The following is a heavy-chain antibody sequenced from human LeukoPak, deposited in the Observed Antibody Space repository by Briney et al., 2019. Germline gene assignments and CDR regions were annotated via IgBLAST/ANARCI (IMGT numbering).Heavy chain of an antibody. J-gene: IGHJ4*02. D-gene: IGHD2-21*02. V-gene: IGHV1-2*02. CDR3: ARPTYCGCDCYFNFDY. Sequence: GASVKVSCKTSGYTFATYFMHWVRQAPGQGLEWMGYIKPNSGVTNYAQKFRGRDTMTWDTSISTAYIELSGLTSDDTAIYYCARPTYCGCDCYFNFDYWGQGTLVTVSS. CDR2: IKPNSGVT. CDR1: GYTFATYF.